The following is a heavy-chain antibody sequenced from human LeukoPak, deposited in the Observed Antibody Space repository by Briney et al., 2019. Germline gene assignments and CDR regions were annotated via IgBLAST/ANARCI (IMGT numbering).Heavy chain of an antibody. CDR2: THYRSKWYN. V-gene: IGHV6-1*01. CDR3: GRDRGGYIGY. Sequence: SHTLSLTCVISGHSDSSNSDAWNWIRQSPSRGLEWLGRTHYRSKWYNGYAVSVKSRITVNTDTSENRFSLQLKSVTPEDTAVYFCGRDRGGYIGYWGQGTLVTVSS. CDR1: GHSDSSNSDA. J-gene: IGHJ4*02. D-gene: IGHD2-15*01.